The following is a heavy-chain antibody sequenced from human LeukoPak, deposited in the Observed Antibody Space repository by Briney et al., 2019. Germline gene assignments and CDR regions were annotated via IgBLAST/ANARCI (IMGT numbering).Heavy chain of an antibody. CDR1: GFTLNIYP. CDR3: AKSRIVDRRGYFDY. CDR2: IGTSGDT. J-gene: IGHJ4*02. Sequence: GDSLRLSCVASGFTLNIYPMTWVRQSPGKGLEWVSTIGTSGDTCYADSVKGRFTISRDDSKNTLYLQMHSLGAEDTAVYYCAKSRIVDRRGYFDYWGQGTLVTVSS. V-gene: IGHV3-23*01. D-gene: IGHD2-15*01.